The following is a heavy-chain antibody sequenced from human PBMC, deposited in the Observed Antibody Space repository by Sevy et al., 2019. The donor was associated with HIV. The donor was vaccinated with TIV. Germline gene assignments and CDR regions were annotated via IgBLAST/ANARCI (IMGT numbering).Heavy chain of an antibody. D-gene: IGHD3-16*02. CDR2: ISYDGNK. V-gene: IGHV3-30*03. Sequence: GGSLRLSCAASGFSFSSYWMHWVRQAPGKGLEWLAIISYDGNKYYADSVEGRFTISRDNSRNTLYLEMNSLKSEDTAVFHCARAGRLRLGELSSGPDYWGPGTLVTVSS. CDR3: ARAGRLRLGELSSGPDY. J-gene: IGHJ4*02. CDR1: GFSFSSYW.